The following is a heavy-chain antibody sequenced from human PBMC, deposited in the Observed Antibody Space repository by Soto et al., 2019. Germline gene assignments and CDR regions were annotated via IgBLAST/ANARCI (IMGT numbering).Heavy chain of an antibody. Sequence: PGGSLRLSCTASGFTFSTYAMHWVRQAPGKGLEWVALIWSYGSNKSYADSVKGRFTISRDSSKNKLYLQMDSLRAEDTAIYYCARPPCTYATVSHFQYWGQGTLVTVSS. CDR1: GFTFSTYA. V-gene: IGHV3-33*01. CDR2: IWSYGSNK. D-gene: IGHD2-2*01. J-gene: IGHJ4*02. CDR3: ARPPCTYATVSHFQY.